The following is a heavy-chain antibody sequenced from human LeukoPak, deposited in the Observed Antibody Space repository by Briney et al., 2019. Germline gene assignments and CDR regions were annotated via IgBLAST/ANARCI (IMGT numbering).Heavy chain of an antibody. V-gene: IGHV3-30*18. CDR3: AKEYCSSTSCYGGMDV. CDR2: ISYDGSNK. Sequence: GRSLRLSCAASGFTFSSYGMHWVRQAPGKGLEWVAVISYDGSNKYYADSVKGRFTISRDNSKNTLYLQMNSLRAEDTAVYYCAKEYCSSTSCYGGMDVWGQGTTVTVSS. J-gene: IGHJ6*02. CDR1: GFTFSSYG. D-gene: IGHD2-2*01.